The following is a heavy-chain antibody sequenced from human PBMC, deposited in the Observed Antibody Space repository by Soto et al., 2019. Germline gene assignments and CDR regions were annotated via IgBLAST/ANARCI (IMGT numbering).Heavy chain of an antibody. CDR3: ARVCGGDCHNGMDV. CDR1: GDSISSSNYF. D-gene: IGHD2-21*02. Sequence: SETLSLTCTVSGDSISSSNYFWGWIRQPPGKGLEWIGTIFYSGSTYYNPSLKSRVTISVDTSKNQFSLKLSSVTAADTAVYYCARVCGGDCHNGMDVWGQGTTVTVSS. J-gene: IGHJ6*02. V-gene: IGHV4-39*07. CDR2: IFYSGST.